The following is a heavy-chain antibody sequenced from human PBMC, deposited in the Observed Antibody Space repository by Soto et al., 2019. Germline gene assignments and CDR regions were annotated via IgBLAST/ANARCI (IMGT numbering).Heavy chain of an antibody. J-gene: IGHJ4*02. V-gene: IGHV3-23*01. CDR3: AKSYSGNWYDYFDY. CDR2: IRGSHGRQ. Sequence: RPWAPGPCTLNTYAISWARQRPGKGLGWLSGIRGSHGRQYYADSVKGRLTSSRDTPTNTLYLHMNNLSAEDTALYYCAKSYSGNWYDYFDYWGQGTLVTSPQ. D-gene: IGHD6-13*01. CDR1: PCTLNTYA.